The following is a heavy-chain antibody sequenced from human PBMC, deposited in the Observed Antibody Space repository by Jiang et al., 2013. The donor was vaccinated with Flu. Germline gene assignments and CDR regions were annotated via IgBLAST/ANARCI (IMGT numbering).Heavy chain of an antibody. D-gene: IGHD3-22*01. Sequence: GSGLVKPSQTLSLTCTVSGGSISSGDYYWSWIRQPPGKGLEWIGYIYYSGSSDYSPSLKSRVTISVDTSKNQFSPKLSSVTAADTAVYYCARDLNYYDSSGRRWYFDLWGRGTLVTVS. V-gene: IGHV4-30-4*01. CDR1: GGSISSGDYY. CDR2: IYYSGSS. J-gene: IGHJ2*01. CDR3: ARDLNYYDSSGRRWYFDL.